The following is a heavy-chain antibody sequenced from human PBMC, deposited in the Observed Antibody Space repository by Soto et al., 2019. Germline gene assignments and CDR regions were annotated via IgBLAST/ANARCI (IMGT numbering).Heavy chain of an antibody. D-gene: IGHD5-12*01. Sequence: EVQVVESGGGLVKPGGSLRLSCAASEFTFSSYSMSWVRQAPGKGLEWVSAISGSGGSTYYADSVKGRFTISRDNSKNTLYLQMNSLRAEDTAVYYCAKRGSRDGYNFVDYWGQGTLVTVSS. J-gene: IGHJ4*02. CDR1: EFTFSSYS. V-gene: IGHV3-23*04. CDR3: AKRGSRDGYNFVDY. CDR2: ISGSGGST.